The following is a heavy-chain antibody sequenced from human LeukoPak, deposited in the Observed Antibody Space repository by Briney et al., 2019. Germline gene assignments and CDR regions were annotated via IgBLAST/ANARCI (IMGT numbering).Heavy chain of an antibody. CDR3: ASRFGYSYAKGVDY. J-gene: IGHJ4*02. V-gene: IGHV3-11*04. Sequence: GGSLRLSCAASGFTFSDYYTSWIRQAPGKGLEWVSYISSSGSTIYYADSVKGRFTISRDNAKNSLYLQMNSLRAEDTAVYYCASRFGYSYAKGVDYWGQGTLVTVSS. CDR1: GFTFSDYY. CDR2: ISSSGSTI. D-gene: IGHD5-18*01.